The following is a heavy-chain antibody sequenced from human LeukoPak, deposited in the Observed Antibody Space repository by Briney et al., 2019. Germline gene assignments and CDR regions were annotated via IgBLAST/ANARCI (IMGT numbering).Heavy chain of an antibody. CDR1: GFTFSNAW. D-gene: IGHD6-19*01. V-gene: IGHV3-53*01. J-gene: IGHJ1*01. CDR2: IDYEGGSG. Sequence: PGGSLRLSCAASGFTFSNAWMSWVRQAPGKGLEWVSSIDYEGGSGHYADSVKGRFTISRDNSNNTLFLHLNSLRGEDTAIYYCTRNSGWYGLSWGQGTLVTVSS. CDR3: TRNSGWYGLS.